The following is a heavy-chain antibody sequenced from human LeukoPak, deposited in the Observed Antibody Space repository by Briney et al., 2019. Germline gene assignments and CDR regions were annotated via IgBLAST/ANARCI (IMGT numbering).Heavy chain of an antibody. CDR2: INHRGTS. D-gene: IGHD6-13*01. J-gene: IGHJ3*02. Sequence: SETLSLTCTAYGGSFSGYYWTWIRQPLGKGLEWIGEINHRGTSNYNPSLKSRVTISVDTSKNQFSLKLSSVTAADTAVYYCASTVYSSPDGDAFDIWGQGTMVTVSS. CDR3: ASTVYSSPDGDAFDI. CDR1: GGSFSGYY. V-gene: IGHV4-34*01.